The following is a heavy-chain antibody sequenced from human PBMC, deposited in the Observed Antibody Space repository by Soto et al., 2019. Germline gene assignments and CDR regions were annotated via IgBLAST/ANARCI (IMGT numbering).Heavy chain of an antibody. CDR2: ISTNGGST. CDR3: VKGEYYYDSSGYSPFAS. J-gene: IGHJ4*02. D-gene: IGHD3-22*01. V-gene: IGHV3-64D*06. CDR1: GFTFSSYA. Sequence: PGGSLRLSCSASGFTFSSYAMHWVRQAPGKGLEYVSSISTNGGSTHYADSVKGRFTISRDNSKNTQYLQMSSLRADDTAVYYCVKGEYYYDSSGYSPFASWGQGTLVTVSS.